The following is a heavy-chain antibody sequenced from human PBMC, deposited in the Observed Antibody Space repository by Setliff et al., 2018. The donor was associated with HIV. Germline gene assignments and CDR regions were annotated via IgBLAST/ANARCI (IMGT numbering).Heavy chain of an antibody. V-gene: IGHV4-39*01. CDR2: IYFSGST. Sequence: PSETLSLTCAVSGVSISSSSYFWGWIRRPPGTGLDWIGSIYFSGSTYYNPSLESRVTISMDTSKNQFSLKLNSVTAADTAVYYCARHPRHYNILTGYRYYMDVWGKGTTVTVSS. J-gene: IGHJ6*03. CDR1: GVSISSSSYF. CDR3: ARHPRHYNILTGYRYYMDV. D-gene: IGHD3-9*01.